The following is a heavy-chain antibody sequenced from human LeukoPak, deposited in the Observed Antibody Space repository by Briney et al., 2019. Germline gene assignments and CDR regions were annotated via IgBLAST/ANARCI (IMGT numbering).Heavy chain of an antibody. CDR2: ISYDGSNK. V-gene: IGHV3-30*03. J-gene: IGHJ4*02. Sequence: PGGSLRLSCAASGFTFSSYGMSWVRQAPGKGLEWVAVISYDGSNKYYADSVKGRFTISRDNSKNTLYLQMNSLRAEDTAVYYCARDAYPYSAYDYWGQGTLVTVSA. D-gene: IGHD2-21*01. CDR3: ARDAYPYSAYDY. CDR1: GFTFSSYG.